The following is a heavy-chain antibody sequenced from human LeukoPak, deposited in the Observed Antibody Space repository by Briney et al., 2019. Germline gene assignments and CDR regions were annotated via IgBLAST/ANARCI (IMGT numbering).Heavy chain of an antibody. V-gene: IGHV3-21*01. CDR1: GFTFSSYS. D-gene: IGHD5-12*01. CDR3: AREYSGYDFDY. J-gene: IGHJ4*02. Sequence: PGGSLRLSCAASGFTFSSYSMNWVRQAPGKGLEWVSSITGSSSYIYYADSLKGRFTISRDNAKNTLYLQMNSLRAEDTAVYYCAREYSGYDFDYWGQGTLVTVSS. CDR2: ITGSSSYI.